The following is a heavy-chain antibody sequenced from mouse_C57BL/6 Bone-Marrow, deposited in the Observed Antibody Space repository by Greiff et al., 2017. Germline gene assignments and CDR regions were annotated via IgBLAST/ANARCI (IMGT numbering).Heavy chain of an antibody. J-gene: IGHJ4*01. CDR1: GFTFSSYA. V-gene: IGHV5-9-1*02. Sequence: EVKLMESGEGLVKPGGSLKLSCAASGFTFSSYAMSWVRQTPEKRLEWVAYISSGGDYIYYADTVKGRFTISRDNARNTLYLQMSSLKSEDTAMYYCTSGRYYSNFFYYAMDYWGQGTSVTVSS. CDR2: ISSGGDYI. D-gene: IGHD2-5*01. CDR3: TSGRYYSNFFYYAMDY.